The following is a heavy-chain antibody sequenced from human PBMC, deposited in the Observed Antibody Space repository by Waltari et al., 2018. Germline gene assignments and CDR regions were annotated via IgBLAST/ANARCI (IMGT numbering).Heavy chain of an antibody. CDR3: ARDAGALGYDS. CDR1: GDSILTGTYY. J-gene: IGHJ4*02. Sequence: QLLLQESGPGLVKPSETLSLICAVSGDSILTGTYYLGWVRQPPGKGLAWVATLYYSGSTFYNPSLKSRVSISVDTSGSHFSLKLKSVTAADTAVYYCARDAGALGYDSWGQGILVTVSS. V-gene: IGHV4-39*07. CDR2: LYYSGST. D-gene: IGHD7-27*01.